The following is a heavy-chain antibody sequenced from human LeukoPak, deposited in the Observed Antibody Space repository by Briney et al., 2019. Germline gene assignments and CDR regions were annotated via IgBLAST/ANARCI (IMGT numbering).Heavy chain of an antibody. CDR1: GFTFSSYS. D-gene: IGHD6-13*01. V-gene: IGHV3-21*01. Sequence: GGSLRLSCAASGFTFSSYSMNWVRQAPGKGLEWVSSIISSSSYIYYADSVKGRFTISRDNAKNSLYLQMNSLRAEDTAVYYCARDTGSSSWYYWGQGTLVTVSS. CDR3: ARDTGSSSWYY. J-gene: IGHJ4*02. CDR2: IISSSSYI.